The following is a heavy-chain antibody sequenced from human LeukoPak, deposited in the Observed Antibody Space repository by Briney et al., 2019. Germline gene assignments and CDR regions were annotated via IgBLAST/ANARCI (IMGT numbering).Heavy chain of an antibody. CDR2: ISISGGST. V-gene: IGHV3-23*01. Sequence: GGSLRLFCAASGFTLNDYAITWVRQAPGEGREWGSSISISGGSTYYVDSVQGRFTISSDNSVNTLYLPINSLRAEDTAVYYCANETRAGTTWPFDYWGQGTLVTVSS. D-gene: IGHD1-1*01. J-gene: IGHJ4*02. CDR1: GFTLNDYA. CDR3: ANETRAGTTWPFDY.